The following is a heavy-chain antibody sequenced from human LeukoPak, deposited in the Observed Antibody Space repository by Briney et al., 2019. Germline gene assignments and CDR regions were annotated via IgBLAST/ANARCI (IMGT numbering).Heavy chain of an antibody. CDR2: IYYSGST. CDR1: GGSISSYY. J-gene: IGHJ4*02. V-gene: IGHV4-59*08. D-gene: IGHD6-19*01. Sequence: SETLSITCTVSGGSISSYYWSWIRQPPGKGLEWIGYIYYSGSTNYNPSLKSRVTISVDTSKNQFSLKLSSVTAADTAVYYCARRRSSGWYFDYWGQGTLVTVSS. CDR3: ARRRSSGWYFDY.